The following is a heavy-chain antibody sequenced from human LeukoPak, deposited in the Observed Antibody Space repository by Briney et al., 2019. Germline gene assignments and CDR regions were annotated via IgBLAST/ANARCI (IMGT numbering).Heavy chain of an antibody. D-gene: IGHD6-25*01. CDR2: IYSGGST. CDR3: AREDSSGLYYFDY. CDR1: GFTVSSNY. Sequence: GGSLRLSCAASGFTVSSNYMSWVRQAPGKGLEWVSVIYSGGSTYYADSVKGRFTISRDNSKNTLYLQMNSLRAEDTAVYYCAREDSSGLYYFDYWGQGTLVTVSS. V-gene: IGHV3-66*01. J-gene: IGHJ4*02.